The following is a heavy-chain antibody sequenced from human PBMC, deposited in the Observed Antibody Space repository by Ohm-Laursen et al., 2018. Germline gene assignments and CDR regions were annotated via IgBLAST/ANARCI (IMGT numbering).Heavy chain of an antibody. J-gene: IGHJ4*02. D-gene: IGHD6-19*01. Sequence: SLRLSCSASGFTFSSYAMSWVRQAPGKGLEWVSAISGSGGSTYYADSVKGRFTISRDNSKNTLYLQMNSLRAEDTAVYSCAVGDRGTTAVAGDFWGPGTLVTVSS. CDR1: GFTFSSYA. CDR2: ISGSGGST. CDR3: AVGDRGTTAVAGDF. V-gene: IGHV3-23*01.